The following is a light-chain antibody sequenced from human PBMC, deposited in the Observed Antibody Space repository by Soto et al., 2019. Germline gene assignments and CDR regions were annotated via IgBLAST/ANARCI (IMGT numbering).Light chain of an antibody. CDR1: SSDVGGYNY. CDR2: EVT. Sequence: QSALTQPASVSGSPGQSITISCTGTSSDVGGYNYVSWYQQHPGKAPKLMIYEVTNRPSGVSNRFSGSKSGNTASLTISGLQAEDEAEYCCSSYASSSTLVFGGGTKLTVL. V-gene: IGLV2-14*01. CDR3: SSYASSSTLV. J-gene: IGLJ2*01.